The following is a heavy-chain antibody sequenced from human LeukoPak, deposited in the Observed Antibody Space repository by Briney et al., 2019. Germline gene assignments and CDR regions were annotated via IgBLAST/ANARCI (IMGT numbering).Heavy chain of an antibody. V-gene: IGHV3-43*02. CDR3: ARESESSGWYDY. D-gene: IGHD6-19*01. Sequence: RGCPRLSCAAPRFMSQDYAIHWVRQAPRQGLEWVSLISGDGGSSFYAASVKGRFTISRDNSKNSLYLQMNSLRSDDTALYYCARESESSGWYDYWGQGTLVTVSS. CDR2: ISGDGGSS. J-gene: IGHJ4*02. CDR1: RFMSQDYA.